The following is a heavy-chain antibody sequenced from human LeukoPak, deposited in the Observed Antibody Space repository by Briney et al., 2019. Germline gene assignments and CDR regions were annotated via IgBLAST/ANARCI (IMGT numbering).Heavy chain of an antibody. V-gene: IGHV4-34*01. Sequence: PSETLSLTCAVYGGSFSGYYWSWIRQLPGKGLEWIGEVNHRGSTNYNPSLKSRVTISVDTSKNQFSLKLSSVTAADTAVYYCASQYYYGSGSLSDVWGQGITVTVSS. D-gene: IGHD3-10*01. CDR2: VNHRGST. CDR1: GGSFSGYY. CDR3: ASQYYYGSGSLSDV. J-gene: IGHJ6*02.